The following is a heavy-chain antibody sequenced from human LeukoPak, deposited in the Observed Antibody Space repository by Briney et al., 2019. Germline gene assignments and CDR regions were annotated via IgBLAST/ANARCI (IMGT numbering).Heavy chain of an antibody. CDR2: INPNSGGT. CDR1: GYTFTGYY. D-gene: IGHD2-15*01. CDR3: ARDIVVVVAATAKDYYFDY. Sequence: ASVKVSCKASGYTFTGYYMHWVRQAPGQGLEWMGWINPNSGGTNYAQKFQGRVTMTRDTSISTAYMELSGLRSDDTAVYYCARDIVVVVAATAKDYYFDYWGQGTLVTVSS. V-gene: IGHV1-2*02. J-gene: IGHJ4*02.